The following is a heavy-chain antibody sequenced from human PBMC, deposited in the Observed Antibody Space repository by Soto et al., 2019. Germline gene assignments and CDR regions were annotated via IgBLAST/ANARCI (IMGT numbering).Heavy chain of an antibody. V-gene: IGHV3-48*01. Sequence: GGSLRLSCAASGFTFSSHSMNWVRQAPGKGLEWVSYISSSSSTIYYADSVKGRFTISRDNAKNSLYLQMNSLRAEDTAVYYCARDHDFWSGYLVYWGQGTLVTRLL. CDR3: ARDHDFWSGYLVY. CDR2: ISSSSSTI. CDR1: GFTFSSHS. D-gene: IGHD3-3*01. J-gene: IGHJ4*02.